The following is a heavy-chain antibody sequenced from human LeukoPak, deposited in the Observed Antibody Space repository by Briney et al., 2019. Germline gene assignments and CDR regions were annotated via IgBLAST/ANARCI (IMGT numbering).Heavy chain of an antibody. CDR3: ARAQWGSGSYWFDP. J-gene: IGHJ5*02. CDR1: GGSISSGGYY. D-gene: IGHD3-10*01. Sequence: PSQTLSLTCTVSGGSISSGGYYWSWIRQHPGKGLEWIGYIYYSGSTYYNPSLKSRVTISVDTSKNQFSLKLSSVTAADTAVYYCARAQWGSGSYWFDPWGQGTLVTVSS. V-gene: IGHV4-31*03. CDR2: IYYSGST.